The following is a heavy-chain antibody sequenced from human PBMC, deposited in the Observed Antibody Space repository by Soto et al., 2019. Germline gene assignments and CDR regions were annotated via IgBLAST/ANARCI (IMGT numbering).Heavy chain of an antibody. Sequence: GESLKISCKGSGYSFTSYWIGWVRQMPGKGLEWMGIIYPGDSDTRYSPSFQGQVTISADKSISTAYLQWSSLKASDTAMYYCARRDRGEFTPGIYDSSGYYPYYFDYWGQGTLVTVSS. D-gene: IGHD3-22*01. V-gene: IGHV5-51*01. CDR3: ARRDRGEFTPGIYDSSGYYPYYFDY. J-gene: IGHJ4*02. CDR1: GYSFTSYW. CDR2: IYPGDSDT.